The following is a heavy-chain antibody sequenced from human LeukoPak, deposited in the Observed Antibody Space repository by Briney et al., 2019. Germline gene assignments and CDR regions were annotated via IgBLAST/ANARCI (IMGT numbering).Heavy chain of an antibody. J-gene: IGHJ3*02. CDR3: ARDADLGATITGAFDI. D-gene: IGHD5-24*01. CDR2: IYSGGNT. CDR1: GFTVSRNY. V-gene: IGHV3-53*01. Sequence: PGGSLRLSCAASGFTVSRNYMSWVRQAPGKGLEWVSVIYSGGNTYYADFVKGRFTISRDNAKNSLYLQMNSLRAKETAVYYCARDADLGATITGAFDIWGQGTMVTVSS.